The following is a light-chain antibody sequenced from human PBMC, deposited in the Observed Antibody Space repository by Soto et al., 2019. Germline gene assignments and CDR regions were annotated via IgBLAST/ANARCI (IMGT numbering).Light chain of an antibody. J-gene: IGKJ1*01. Sequence: MTRSPATAAGIPGRCGGLASGASQSMGSNVAWYQQKPGQAPRLLIYGASTRAAGIPARFSGSGSGTEFTLTITSLESEDFAVYYCQQFHNWPRTFGQGTKVDNK. CDR3: QQFHNWPRT. V-gene: IGKV3-15*01. CDR1: QSMGSN. CDR2: GAS.